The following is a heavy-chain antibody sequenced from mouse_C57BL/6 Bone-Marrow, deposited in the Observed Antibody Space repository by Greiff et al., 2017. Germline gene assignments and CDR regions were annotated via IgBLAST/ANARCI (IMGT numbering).Heavy chain of an antibody. CDR2: ISDGGSYT. CDR3: ARSSYYYGSLFAY. Sequence: EVKLMESGGGLVKPGGSLKLSCAASGFTFSSYAMSWVRQTPEKRLEWVATISDGGSYTYYPDNAKGRFTISRDNAKDNLYLQMSHLKSEDTAMYYCARSSYYYGSLFAYWGQGTLVTVSA. CDR1: GFTFSSYA. V-gene: IGHV5-4*03. J-gene: IGHJ3*01. D-gene: IGHD1-1*01.